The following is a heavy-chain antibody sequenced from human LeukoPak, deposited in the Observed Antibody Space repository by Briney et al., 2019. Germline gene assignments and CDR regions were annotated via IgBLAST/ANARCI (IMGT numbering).Heavy chain of an antibody. CDR2: INHSGST. Sequence: EPSETLSLXCAVYGGSFSGYYWSWIRQPPGKGLEWIGEINHSGSTNYNPSLKSRVTISVDTSKNQFSLKLSSVTAADTAVYYCARGIDYWGQGTLVTVSS. CDR3: ARGIDY. V-gene: IGHV4-34*01. CDR1: GGSFSGYY. J-gene: IGHJ4*02.